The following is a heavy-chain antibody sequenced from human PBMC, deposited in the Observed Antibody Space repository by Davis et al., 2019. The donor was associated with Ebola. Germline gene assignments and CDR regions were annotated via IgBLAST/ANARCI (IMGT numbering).Heavy chain of an antibody. J-gene: IGHJ4*02. Sequence: ASVKVSCKASGYTFTSYGISWVRQAPGQGLEWMGWISAYNGNTNYAQKLQGRVTMTTDTSTSTAYMELSSLRSEDTAVYYCARNGGKAARPGGSFDYWGQGTLVTVSS. V-gene: IGHV1-18*01. D-gene: IGHD6-6*01. CDR2: ISAYNGNT. CDR1: GYTFTSYG. CDR3: ARNGGKAARPGGSFDY.